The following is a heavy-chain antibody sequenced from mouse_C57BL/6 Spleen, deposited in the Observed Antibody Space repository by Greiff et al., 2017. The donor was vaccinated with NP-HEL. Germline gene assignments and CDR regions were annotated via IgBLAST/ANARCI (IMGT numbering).Heavy chain of an antibody. CDR3: ARDESDGYYWYFDV. V-gene: IGHV3-6*01. J-gene: IGHJ1*03. CDR2: ISYDGRN. Sequence: EVKLQESGPGLVKPSQSLSLTCSVTGYSITSGYYWNWIRQFPGNKLEWMGYISYDGRNNYNPSLKNRISITRDTSKNQFFLKLNSVTTEDTATYYCARDESDGYYWYFDVWGTGTTVTVSS. CDR1: GYSITSGYY. D-gene: IGHD2-3*01.